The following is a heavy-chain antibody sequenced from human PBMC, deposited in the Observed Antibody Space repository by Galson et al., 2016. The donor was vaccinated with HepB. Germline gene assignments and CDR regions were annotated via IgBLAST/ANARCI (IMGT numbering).Heavy chain of an antibody. CDR3: TTSSTRGYTYGPSAY. CDR1: GFTFSDYF. Sequence: SLRLSCAASGFTFSDYFMTWIRQAPGKGLEWVSYISGSGSTIIYADSVKGRFTISRDNAENSLYLQMNSQKTEDTAVYYCTTSSTRGYTYGPSAYWGRGTLVAVSS. D-gene: IGHD5-18*01. V-gene: IGHV3-11*01. CDR2: ISGSGSTI. J-gene: IGHJ4*02.